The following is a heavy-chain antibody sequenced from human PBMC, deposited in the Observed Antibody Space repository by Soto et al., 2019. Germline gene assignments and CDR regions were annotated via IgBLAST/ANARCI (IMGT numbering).Heavy chain of an antibody. CDR1: GGSIISSDGYH. CDR3: ARDHDDYGDYGGWNFDY. D-gene: IGHD4-17*01. CDR2: IYHSGNT. J-gene: IGHJ4*02. V-gene: IGHV4-31*03. Sequence: PSETLSLTCTVSGGSIISSDGYHWSWIRQHPGKGLEWIGYIYHSGNTYYNPSLKSRVTISVDKSKNQFSLKLSSVTAADTAVYYCARDHDDYGDYGGWNFDYWGQGTLVTVSS.